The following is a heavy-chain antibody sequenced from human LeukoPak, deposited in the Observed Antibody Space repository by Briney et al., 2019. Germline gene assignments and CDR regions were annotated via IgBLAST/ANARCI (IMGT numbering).Heavy chain of an antibody. V-gene: IGHV1-2*02. D-gene: IGHD2-2*01. J-gene: IGHJ4*02. Sequence: ASVKVSCKASGYTLTGYYMHWVRQAPGQGLEWMGWINPNSGGTNYAPKFQGRVPMTRDTSISTAYMELSRLRSDDTAVYYCARDPSLLVVPAACDYCGQGTLVTVSS. CDR1: GYTLTGYY. CDR3: ARDPSLLVVPAACDY. CDR2: INPNSGGT.